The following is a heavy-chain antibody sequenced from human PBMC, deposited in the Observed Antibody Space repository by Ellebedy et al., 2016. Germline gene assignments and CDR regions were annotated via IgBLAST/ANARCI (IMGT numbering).Heavy chain of an antibody. CDR3: ATERSAYGDYEIDY. V-gene: IGHV3-30*03. D-gene: IGHD4-17*01. CDR1: GFTFTSYG. J-gene: IGHJ4*02. CDR2: ISYDGTKK. Sequence: GGSLRLSXVVSGFTFTSYGIHWVRQAPGKGLEWVAVISYDGTKKYYIDSVRGRFTVSRDTSKDTLYLQMNSLRAEDTALYYCATERSAYGDYEIDYWGQGTLVTVSS.